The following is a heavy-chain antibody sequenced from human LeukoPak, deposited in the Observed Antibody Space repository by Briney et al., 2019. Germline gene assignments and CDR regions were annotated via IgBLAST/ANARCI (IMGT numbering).Heavy chain of an antibody. CDR3: AKESRLLIGGAFDI. D-gene: IGHD1-26*01. Sequence: QPGGSLRLSCAASRFTFSSYAMSWVRQAPGKGLEWVSSVSGSGDNTHFADSVKGRFTISRENSKNTLYLQLNNVRAEDTAVYYCAKESRLLIGGAFDIWGQGTMVTVSS. CDR2: VSGSGDNT. CDR1: RFTFSSYA. V-gene: IGHV3-23*01. J-gene: IGHJ3*02.